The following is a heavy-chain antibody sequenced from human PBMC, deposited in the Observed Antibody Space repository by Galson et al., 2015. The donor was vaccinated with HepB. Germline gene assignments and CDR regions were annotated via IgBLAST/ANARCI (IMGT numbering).Heavy chain of an antibody. D-gene: IGHD3-10*01. CDR3: AREGPMVRGIIRGFDI. V-gene: IGHV3-21*01. J-gene: IGHJ3*02. Sequence: SLRLSCAASGFTFSSYHMNWVRQAPGKGLEWVSSISSSSSYIYYADSLKGRFTISRDNAKSSLYLQLNTLRAEDTAVYYCAREGPMVRGIIRGFDIWAKGQWSPSLQ. CDR1: GFTFSSYH. CDR2: ISSSSSYI.